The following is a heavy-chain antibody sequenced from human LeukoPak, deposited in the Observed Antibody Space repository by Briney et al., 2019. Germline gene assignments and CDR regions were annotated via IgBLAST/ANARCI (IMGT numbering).Heavy chain of an antibody. CDR1: GFTFSTYT. J-gene: IGHJ3*02. V-gene: IGHV3-21*01. D-gene: IGHD3-16*01. CDR2: ISSSSSYI. Sequence: AGGSLRLSCAASGFTFSTYTMNWVRQAPGKGLEWVSSISSSSSYIYYAASVKGRFTISRDNAKNPLYLQLNSLRAEDTALYDCASWGDRGGGAFDIWGQGTMVTVSS. CDR3: ASWGDRGGGAFDI.